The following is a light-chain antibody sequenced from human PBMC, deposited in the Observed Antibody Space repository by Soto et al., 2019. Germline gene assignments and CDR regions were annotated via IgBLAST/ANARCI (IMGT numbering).Light chain of an antibody. V-gene: IGLV2-14*01. CDR3: SSYTSSSTLHWV. CDR2: DVS. Sequence: QSALTQPASVSGSPGQSITISCTGTSSDVGGYNYVSWYQQHPGKAPKLMIYDVSNRPSGVSNRFSGSKSGNTASLTISGLQAEDEADYYFSSYTSSSTLHWVFGGGTKLTVL. CDR1: SSDVGGYNY. J-gene: IGLJ3*02.